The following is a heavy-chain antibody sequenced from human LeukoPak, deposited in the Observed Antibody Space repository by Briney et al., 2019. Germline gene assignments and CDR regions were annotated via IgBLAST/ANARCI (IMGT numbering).Heavy chain of an antibody. D-gene: IGHD4-23*01. Sequence: GGSLRLSCAASGFTFSSYWMSWVRQAPGKGLEWVANIKQDGSEKYYVDSVKGRFTISRDNAKSSLYLQMNSLRADDTALYYCAKDWSYGGNSWKYFGSWGQGILVTVSS. J-gene: IGHJ4*02. V-gene: IGHV3-7*03. CDR3: AKDWSYGGNSWKYFGS. CDR2: IKQDGSEK. CDR1: GFTFSSYW.